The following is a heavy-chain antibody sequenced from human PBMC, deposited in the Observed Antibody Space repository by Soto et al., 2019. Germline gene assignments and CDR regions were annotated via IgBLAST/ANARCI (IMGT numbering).Heavy chain of an antibody. D-gene: IGHD3-10*01. CDR1: GFTFSSYA. V-gene: IGHV3-23*01. Sequence: EVQLLESGGGLVQPGGSLRLSCAASGFTFSSYAMSWVRQAPGKGLEWVSIIGVGGGDRYYPEPVKGRFTISRDNSRDTLYLEMNSLRDEDTAVYYYARVRFGELVWGQGTLVTVSS. CDR3: ARVRFGELV. CDR2: IGVGGGDR. J-gene: IGHJ4*02.